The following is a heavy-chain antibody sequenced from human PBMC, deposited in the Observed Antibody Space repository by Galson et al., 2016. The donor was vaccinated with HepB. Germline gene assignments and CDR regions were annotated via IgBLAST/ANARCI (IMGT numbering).Heavy chain of an antibody. CDR1: GFTFSDYG. CDR3: ARDVGGIMFYY. V-gene: IGHV3-23*01. J-gene: IGHJ4*02. Sequence: SLRLSCAASGFTFSDYGMAWVRQAPGRGLEWVATMAGVGGNTHYPDSVKGRFTISRDNSKNTLSLQMNSLRAEDTALYYCARDVGGIMFYYWGQGTLVTVSS. CDR2: MAGVGGNT. D-gene: IGHD3-16*02.